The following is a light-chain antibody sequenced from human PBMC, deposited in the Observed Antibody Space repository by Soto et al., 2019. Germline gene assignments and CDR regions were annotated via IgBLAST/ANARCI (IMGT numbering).Light chain of an antibody. J-gene: IGKJ1*01. CDR1: QGIRND. V-gene: IGKV1-6*01. CDR2: AAS. Sequence: AIQMTQSPSSLSASVGDRVTITCRASQGIRNDLSWFQQKPGKAPKLLIYAASTLQSGVPSRFSGSGSGTDFTLTISSLQPEDFATHYCLQDYDFWTFGQGTKVEIK. CDR3: LQDYDFWT.